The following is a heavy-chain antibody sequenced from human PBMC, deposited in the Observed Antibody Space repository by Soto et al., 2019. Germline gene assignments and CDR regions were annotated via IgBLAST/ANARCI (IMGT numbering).Heavy chain of an antibody. V-gene: IGHV4-4*02. J-gene: IGHJ4*02. CDR2: AHHSGRT. CDR1: GDSMTSSNW. Sequence: QVQLLESGPGLLKPSGTLSLTCTVSGDSMTSSNWWNWVRQPPGKGLEWIGEAHHSGRTNYNPSLRSPVTISVAKPQSPFSLQLTSVAGAATALYYCARCEATALDYWGQGTLVTVSS. CDR3: ARCEATALDY.